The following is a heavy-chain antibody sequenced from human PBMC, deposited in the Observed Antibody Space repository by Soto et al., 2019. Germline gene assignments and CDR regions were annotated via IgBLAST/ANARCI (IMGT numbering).Heavy chain of an antibody. V-gene: IGHV3-30*18. J-gene: IGHJ6*03. Sequence: PGGFLRLSCAASGFTFSSYGMHWVRQAPGKGLEWVAVISYDGSNKYYADSVKGRFTISRDNSKNTLYLQMNSLRAEDTAVYYCAKDVKDIVVVPARTYNTTIRVNYYYYYMDVWGKGTTVTVSS. CDR3: AKDVKDIVVVPARTYNTTIRVNYYYYYMDV. CDR2: ISYDGSNK. D-gene: IGHD2-2*01. CDR1: GFTFSSYG.